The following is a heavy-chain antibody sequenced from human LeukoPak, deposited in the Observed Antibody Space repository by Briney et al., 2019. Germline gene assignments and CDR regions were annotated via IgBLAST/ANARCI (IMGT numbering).Heavy chain of an antibody. CDR1: GFTFSDYA. Sequence: PGGSLRLSCTASGFTFSDYAMVWVRQSPGKGPEWVAAIRGGGHGPFYADSVRGRFTISRDNSKYTLFLQMDSLRAEDTAVYYCARDPNGDYVGAFDMWGPGTMVTVSS. J-gene: IGHJ3*02. V-gene: IGHV3-23*01. CDR3: ARDPNGDYVGAFDM. D-gene: IGHD4-17*01. CDR2: IRGGGHGP.